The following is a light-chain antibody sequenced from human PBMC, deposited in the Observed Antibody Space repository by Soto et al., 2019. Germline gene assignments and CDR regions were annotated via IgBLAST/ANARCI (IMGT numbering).Light chain of an antibody. V-gene: IGKV3-20*01. J-gene: IGKJ1*01. CDR1: QSVSSSY. CDR3: QQYGSSPVT. Sequence: EIRVTQSQSTLSSSPGERATLSCMARQSVSSSYLAWYQQIPGQAPRLLIYGASSRATGIPDRFSGSGSATDFTLTISRLEPEDFAVYYCQQYGSSPVTFGQGTKVDIK. CDR2: GAS.